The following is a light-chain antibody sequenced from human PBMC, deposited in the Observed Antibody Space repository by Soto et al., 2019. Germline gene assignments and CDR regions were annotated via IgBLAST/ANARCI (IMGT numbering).Light chain of an antibody. Sequence: DIQMTQSPSSLSASVGDRVTITCRASQGIGNELGWYQQKPGKAPKRLIYGASLLQSGVPSRFSGSGSGTAFTLTISSRQPEDFATYYCLHLDSYPRTFGQGTKVEIK. CDR2: GAS. V-gene: IGKV1-17*01. J-gene: IGKJ1*01. CDR3: LHLDSYPRT. CDR1: QGIGNE.